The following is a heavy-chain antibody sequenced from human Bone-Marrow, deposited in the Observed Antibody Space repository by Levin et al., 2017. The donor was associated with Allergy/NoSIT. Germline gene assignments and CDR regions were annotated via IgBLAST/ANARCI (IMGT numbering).Heavy chain of an antibody. CDR3: ARAVAGRWAVVDT. V-gene: IGHV3-11*01. Sequence: GESLKISCTASGFTFSDYYMNWIRQPPGKGLEWVSYIGRTGSPIYYAASVKGRFTISRDNANNSVSLQMNNLRVDDTAIYYCARAVAGRWAVVDTWGQGTLVAVSS. CDR1: GFTFSDYY. J-gene: IGHJ5*02. D-gene: IGHD6-19*01. CDR2: IGRTGSPI.